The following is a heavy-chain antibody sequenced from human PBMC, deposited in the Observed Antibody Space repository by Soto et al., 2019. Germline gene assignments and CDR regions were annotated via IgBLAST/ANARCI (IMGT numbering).Heavy chain of an antibody. CDR1: GGTFSSYA. CDR2: IIPVFHTP. V-gene: IGHV1-69*13. Sequence: GASVKVSCKASGGTFSSYAISWVRQAPGQGLEWMGGIIPVFHTPNYAQKFQARVTITADESTSTAYMELSNLRSEDTAVYYCARVLYDSSSLPFDNWGQGTQVTVS. D-gene: IGHD3-22*01. J-gene: IGHJ4*02. CDR3: ARVLYDSSSLPFDN.